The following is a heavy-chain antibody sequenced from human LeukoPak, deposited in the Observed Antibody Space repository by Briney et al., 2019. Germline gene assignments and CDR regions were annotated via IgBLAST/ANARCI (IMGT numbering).Heavy chain of an antibody. V-gene: IGHV1-2*02. D-gene: IGHD3-10*01. J-gene: IGHJ4*02. CDR2: ISPNSGGT. CDR3: TYGSGSYHHDY. Sequence: VASVKVSCKASGYTFTDYYIHWVRQAPGQGLEWMGWISPNSGGTKYAQKFQGRVTMTRDTSISTAYMELSRLRSDDTAVYYCTYGSGSYHHDYWGQGTLVTVSS. CDR1: GYTFTDYY.